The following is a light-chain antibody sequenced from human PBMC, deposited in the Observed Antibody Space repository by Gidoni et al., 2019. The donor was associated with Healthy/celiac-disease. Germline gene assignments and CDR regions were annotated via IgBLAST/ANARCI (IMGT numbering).Light chain of an antibody. CDR3: QQYGSSPPWT. CDR1: QSVSSSY. CDR2: GAS. Sequence: EIVLTQSPGIMSLSPGERATLSCRASQSVSSSYLAWYKQKPGQAPRLLIYGASSRATGIPDRFSGSGSGKDFTLTISRLEPEDFAVYYCQQYGSSPPWTFGQGTKVEIK. J-gene: IGKJ1*01. V-gene: IGKV3-20*01.